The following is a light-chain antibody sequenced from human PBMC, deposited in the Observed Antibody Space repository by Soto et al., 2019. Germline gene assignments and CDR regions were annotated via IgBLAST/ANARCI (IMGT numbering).Light chain of an antibody. CDR1: QSVRGSY. CDR2: GAS. V-gene: IGKV3-20*01. J-gene: IGKJ1*01. Sequence: EIVLTQSPGTLSLSPGEIATLSCRASQSVRGSYIAWYQQTPGQAPRVLIYGASSRATGIPDRFSGSGSGTDFTLSISRLEPEDFAVYYCQQYDGSPRTFGQGTKVDIK. CDR3: QQYDGSPRT.